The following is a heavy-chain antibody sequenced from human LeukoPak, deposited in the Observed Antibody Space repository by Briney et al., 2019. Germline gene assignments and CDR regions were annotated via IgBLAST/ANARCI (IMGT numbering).Heavy chain of an antibody. V-gene: IGHV4-61*01. D-gene: IGHD6-6*01. CDR2: IYYSGST. J-gene: IGHJ4*02. Sequence: PSETLSLTCTVSGGSVSSGSYYWSWLRQPPGKGLEWIVYIYYSGSTNYNPSLKSRVTISVDTSKNQFSLKLSSVTAADTAVYYCAREGSSSSFDYWGQGTLVTVSS. CDR3: AREGSSSSFDY. CDR1: GGSVSSGSYY.